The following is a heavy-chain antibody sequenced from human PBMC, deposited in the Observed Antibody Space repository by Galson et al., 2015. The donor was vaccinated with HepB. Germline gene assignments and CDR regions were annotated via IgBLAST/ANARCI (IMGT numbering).Heavy chain of an antibody. J-gene: IGHJ4*02. V-gene: IGHV3-74*01. Sequence: SLRLSCAASGFTFGNYWMHWVRQAPGKGLVWVSYINSDGSSTSYADSVKGRFTISRDNAKNTLYLQVSSLRAEDTAVYYCARGYSNGPGAYWGQGTLVTVSS. CDR2: INSDGSST. D-gene: IGHD5-18*01. CDR1: GFTFGNYW. CDR3: ARGYSNGPGAY.